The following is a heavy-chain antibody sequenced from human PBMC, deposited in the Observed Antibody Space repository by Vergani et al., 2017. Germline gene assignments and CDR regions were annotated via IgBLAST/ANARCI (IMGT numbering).Heavy chain of an antibody. D-gene: IGHD3-10*01. CDR2: ISSGGGEI. CDR3: TTAWGLYYLHGEYCQY. CDR1: GFTFDTYT. Sequence: EVQLLESGGGLVQPGGSRRLSCAGAGFTFDTYTMDYVRQAPGKGLEWVATISSGGGEIFYADSVKGRFTISRDNSKNTLFLQMNSLKDEDTAVYYCTTAWGLYYLHGEYCQYWGRGTLVSVAS. V-gene: IGHV3-23*01. J-gene: IGHJ1*01.